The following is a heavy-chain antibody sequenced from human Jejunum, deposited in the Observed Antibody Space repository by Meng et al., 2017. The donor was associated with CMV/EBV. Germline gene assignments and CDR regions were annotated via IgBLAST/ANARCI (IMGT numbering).Heavy chain of an antibody. V-gene: IGHV4-31*03. CDR2: IYYSGST. J-gene: IGHJ4*02. CDR1: GGSVSSGGYY. D-gene: IGHD6-19*01. Sequence: QGQLQESGPGLWKPSQPLSLTCTVSGGSVSSGGYYWTWIRQHPGKGLEWFRHIYYSGSTFYNPSLKRRVIISIDTSKNQFSLNLRSVTAADTAVYYCARVSSGWDYFDYWGQGTLVTVSS. CDR3: ARVSSGWDYFDY.